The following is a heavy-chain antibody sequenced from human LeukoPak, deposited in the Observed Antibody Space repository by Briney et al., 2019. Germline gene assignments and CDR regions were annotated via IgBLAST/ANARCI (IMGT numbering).Heavy chain of an antibody. J-gene: IGHJ4*02. CDR2: ISWNGNTI. V-gene: IGHV3-9*01. D-gene: IGHD5-18*01. CDR1: GFAFDDYA. Sequence: GRSLRLSCAASGFAFDDYAMHRVRQAPGKGLEWVSVISWNGNTIVYADSVRGRFTISRDNAKNSLYLQMNSLRIEDTAFYYRAKVRNTALVGAFDFRGQGTLVTVSS. CDR3: AKVRNTALVGAFDF.